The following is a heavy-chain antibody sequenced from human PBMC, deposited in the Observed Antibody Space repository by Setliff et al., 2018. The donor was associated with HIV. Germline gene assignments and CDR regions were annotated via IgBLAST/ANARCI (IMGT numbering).Heavy chain of an antibody. D-gene: IGHD3-3*01. CDR3: VGLLSPDYDLDY. V-gene: IGHV7-4-1*02. CDR2: INTDPGTP. CDR1: GYNFIAYA. J-gene: IGHJ4*02. Sequence: ASVKVSYKTSGYNFIAYAINWVRQAPGQGFEWMGWINTDPGTPTYAQGFTGRFVFSLDTSVSTAYLQISSLKAADTAMYYCVGLLSPDYDLDYWGQGTLVTVSS.